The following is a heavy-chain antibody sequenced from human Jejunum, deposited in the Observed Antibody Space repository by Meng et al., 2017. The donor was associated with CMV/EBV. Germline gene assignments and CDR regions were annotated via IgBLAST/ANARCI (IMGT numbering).Heavy chain of an antibody. CDR1: YA. D-gene: IGHD3-3*01. J-gene: IGHJ6*02. CDR2: ISGYNGDT. V-gene: IGHV1-18*01. CDR3: ARSRVFGADASPAYYYGLDV. Sequence: YAITWVRQAPGQGLEWMGWISGYNGDTKYAQKFQGRLTMTTEKSTSAAYMELRSLTSDDTALYYCARSRVFGADASPAYYYGLDVWGQGTTVTVSS.